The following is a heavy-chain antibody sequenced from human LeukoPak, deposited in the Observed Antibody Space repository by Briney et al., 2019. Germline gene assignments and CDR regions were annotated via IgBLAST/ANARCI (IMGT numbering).Heavy chain of an antibody. J-gene: IGHJ6*04. Sequence: GGSLRLSCAASAFTFSSYSMNWVRQAPGKGLEWVSSISSSGSTIYYADSVKGRFTISRDNAKNSLYLQMNSLRAEDTAVYYCAELGITMIGGVWGKGTTVTISS. V-gene: IGHV3-48*04. D-gene: IGHD3-10*02. CDR1: AFTFSSYS. CDR2: ISSSGSTI. CDR3: AELGITMIGGV.